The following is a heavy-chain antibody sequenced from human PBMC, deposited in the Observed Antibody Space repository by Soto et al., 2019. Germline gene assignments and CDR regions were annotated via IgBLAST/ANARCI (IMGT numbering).Heavy chain of an antibody. Sequence: EVKRVESGGGLVQPGGSLRLSCAASGFTFSDNWMSWLRQAPGKGLECVANIKTDGSEKYYVDPVKGRFTISRDNAKNSLYLQMNSLRAEDTAVYYCATSMGRGGNDYWGQGTLVAVSS. J-gene: IGHJ4*02. V-gene: IGHV3-7*05. D-gene: IGHD3-10*01. CDR2: IKTDGSEK. CDR3: ATSMGRGGNDY. CDR1: GFTFSDNW.